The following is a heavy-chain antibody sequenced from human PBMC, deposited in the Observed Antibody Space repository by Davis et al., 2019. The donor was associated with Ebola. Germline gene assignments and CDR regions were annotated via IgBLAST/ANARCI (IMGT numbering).Heavy chain of an antibody. J-gene: IGHJ4*02. CDR2: IRNDGTKE. V-gene: IGHV3-30*02. CDR3: ARVYSAYYFDY. Sequence: GESLKISCAASGFTFSTYGMHWVRQAPGKGLEWVAFIRNDGTKEYYVDSVKGRFTISRDNSKNTFYLQMNSLRAEDTAVYYCARVYSAYYFDYWGQGTLVTVSS. D-gene: IGHD6-13*01. CDR1: GFTFSTYG.